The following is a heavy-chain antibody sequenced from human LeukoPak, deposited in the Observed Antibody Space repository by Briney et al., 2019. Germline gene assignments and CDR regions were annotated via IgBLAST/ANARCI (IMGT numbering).Heavy chain of an antibody. J-gene: IGHJ4*02. CDR1: GFTFSSYW. V-gene: IGHV3-7*01. CDR2: IKQDGSEK. D-gene: IGHD4-17*01. Sequence: PGGSLRLSCAASGFTFSSYWMSWVRQAPGKGLEWVANIKQDGSEKYYVDSVKGRFTISRDNAKNSLYLQMNSLRAEDTAVYYCARDLARENDYGDLFDYWGQGTLVTVSS. CDR3: ARDLARENDYGDLFDY.